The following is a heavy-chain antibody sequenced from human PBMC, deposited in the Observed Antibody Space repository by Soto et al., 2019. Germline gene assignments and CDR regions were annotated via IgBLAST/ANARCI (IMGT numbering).Heavy chain of an antibody. J-gene: IGHJ5*02. CDR1: GGSISSYY. CDR2: IYYSGST. CDR3: ARVFCSGGSCYWFDP. D-gene: IGHD2-15*01. Sequence: QVQLQESGPGLVKPSETLSLTCTVSGGSISSYYWSWIRQPPGKGLEGIGYIYYSGSTNYNPSLKSRVTISVDTSKNQFSLKLSSVTAADTAVYYCARVFCSGGSCYWFDPWGQGTLVTVSS. V-gene: IGHV4-59*01.